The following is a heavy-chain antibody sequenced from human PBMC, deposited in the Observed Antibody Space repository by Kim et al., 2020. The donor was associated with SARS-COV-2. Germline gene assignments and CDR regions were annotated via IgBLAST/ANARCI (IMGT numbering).Heavy chain of an antibody. V-gene: IGHV4-31*02. J-gene: IGHJ4*02. CDR3: ARARITMIVVVTYFDY. D-gene: IGHD3-22*01. Sequence: LNSRVTIAVDTSKNQFSLKRSSVTAADTAVYYCARARITMIVVVTYFDYWGQGTLVTVSS.